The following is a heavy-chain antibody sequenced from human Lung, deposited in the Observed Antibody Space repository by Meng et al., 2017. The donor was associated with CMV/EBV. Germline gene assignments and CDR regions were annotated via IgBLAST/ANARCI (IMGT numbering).Heavy chain of an antibody. J-gene: IGHJ4*02. V-gene: IGHV6-1*01. CDR1: GDSVSSNSAA. D-gene: IGHD6-19*01. CDR2: TYYRSKWYN. CDR3: ARGPGIEVAGLFDY. Sequence: SQTLSLTCAISGDSVSSNSAAWNWTRQSPSRGLEWLGRTYYRSKWYNDYAVSVKSRITINPDTSKNQFSLQLNSVTPEDTAVYYCARGPGIEVAGLFDYWGQGTLVTVSS.